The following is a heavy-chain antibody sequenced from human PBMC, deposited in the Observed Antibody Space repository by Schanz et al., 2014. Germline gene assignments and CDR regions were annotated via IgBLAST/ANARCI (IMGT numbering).Heavy chain of an antibody. J-gene: IGHJ4*01. D-gene: IGHD6-13*01. Sequence: QVQLVESGGGVVQPGRSLRLSCAAYGFTLSSYAMHWVRQAPGKGLEWVAVISYDGSNKYYADSVKGRFTISRDNSKNTLYLQMNSLRAEDTAVYYCAREQIMAAAGLVDYWGHGTPVTVSS. V-gene: IGHV3-30-3*01. CDR2: ISYDGSNK. CDR3: AREQIMAAAGLVDY. CDR1: GFTLSSYA.